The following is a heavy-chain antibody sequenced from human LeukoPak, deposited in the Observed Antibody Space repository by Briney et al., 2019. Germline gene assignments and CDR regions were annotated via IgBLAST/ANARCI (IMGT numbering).Heavy chain of an antibody. CDR2: ISYDGSNK. CDR1: GFTFSSYG. Sequence: GGSLRLSCAASGFTFSSYGMHWVRQAPGKGLEWVAVISYDGSNKYYADSVKGRFTIARDNSKNTLYLQMSSLRVEDTAVYYCAKKGVGSTIYYNYYMDVWGKGTTVTFSS. CDR3: AKKGVGSTIYYNYYMDV. J-gene: IGHJ6*03. D-gene: IGHD1-26*01. V-gene: IGHV3-30*18.